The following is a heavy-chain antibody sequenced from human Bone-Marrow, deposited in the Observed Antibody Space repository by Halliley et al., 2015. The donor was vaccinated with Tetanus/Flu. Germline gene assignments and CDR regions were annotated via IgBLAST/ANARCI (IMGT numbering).Heavy chain of an antibody. Sequence: TLSLTCDVSGGFISTYYWTWIRQPPGKGLEWIGYISYRGSTNYNPSLQSRVTMPVYTSKNQFSLNLTSVTAADTAMYYCARGPNGDDAFDMWGQGTMVTVSS. V-gene: IGHV4-59*01. D-gene: IGHD7-27*01. CDR1: GGFISTYY. CDR2: ISYRGST. CDR3: ARGPNGDDAFDM. J-gene: IGHJ3*02.